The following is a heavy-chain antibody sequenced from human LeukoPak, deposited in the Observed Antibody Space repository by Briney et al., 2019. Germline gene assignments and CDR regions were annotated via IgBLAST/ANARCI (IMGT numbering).Heavy chain of an antibody. Sequence: SETLSLTCTVSGGSISSSSYYWSWIRQPAGKGLEWIGRISPSGSTNYNPSLKSRVTMSVGTSKTHFSLKLSSVTAADTAVYYCASGGYTYGSPFDYWGQGALVTVSS. CDR3: ASGGYTYGSPFDY. J-gene: IGHJ4*02. D-gene: IGHD5-18*01. CDR1: GGSISSSSYY. CDR2: ISPSGST. V-gene: IGHV4-61*02.